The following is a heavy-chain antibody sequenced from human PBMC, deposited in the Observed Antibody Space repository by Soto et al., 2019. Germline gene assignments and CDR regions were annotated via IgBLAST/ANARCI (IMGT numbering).Heavy chain of an antibody. CDR3: ARGAVAAGDFDY. CDR2: IWGDGSKK. Sequence: GGSLRLSCATSGSAFRTHGMHWVRQAPGKGLEWVAVIWGDGSKKYYSDSVKGRFTISKDNSKNTLFLQMNTLRAEDTAVYYCARGAVAAGDFDYWGQGTLVTVSS. J-gene: IGHJ4*02. V-gene: IGHV3-33*01. CDR1: GSAFRTHG. D-gene: IGHD2-15*01.